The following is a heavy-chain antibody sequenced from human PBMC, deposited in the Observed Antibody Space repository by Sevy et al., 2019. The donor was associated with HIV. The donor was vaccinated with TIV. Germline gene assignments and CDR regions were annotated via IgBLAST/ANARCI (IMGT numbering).Heavy chain of an antibody. CDR1: GFTFSIFW. J-gene: IGHJ6*01. CDR3: ARDKIYGMDV. Sequence: GGSLRLSCTASGFTFSIFWMHWVRQAPGKGLMWVSHINSDGRSTTYADSVKGRFTISRDNAKNTLYLQMNSLRDEDTAVYFCARDKIYGMDVWGQGTTVTVSS. CDR2: INSDGRST. V-gene: IGHV3-74*01.